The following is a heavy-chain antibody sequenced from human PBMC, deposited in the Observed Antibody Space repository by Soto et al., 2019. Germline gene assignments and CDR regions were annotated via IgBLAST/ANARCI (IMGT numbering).Heavy chain of an antibody. Sequence: QVQLVQSGAEVKKPGSSVKVSCKASGGTFSSYAXSWVRXXPGQGLEWMGGIIPIFGTANYAQKFQGRVTITADESTSTAYMELSSLRSEDTAVYYXARDGYSSGWPPGPWGQGTLVTVSS. V-gene: IGHV1-69*01. D-gene: IGHD6-19*01. J-gene: IGHJ5*02. CDR2: IIPIFGTA. CDR1: GGTFSSYA. CDR3: ARDGYSSGWPPGP.